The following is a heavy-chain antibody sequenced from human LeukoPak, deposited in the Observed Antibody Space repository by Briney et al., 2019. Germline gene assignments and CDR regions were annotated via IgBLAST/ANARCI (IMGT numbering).Heavy chain of an antibody. D-gene: IGHD3-22*01. CDR3: AKSHPDYYDSSGYYHPYFDY. J-gene: IGHJ4*02. V-gene: IGHV3-9*01. CDR2: IGRNSGNI. Sequence: PGGSLRLSCAASGFTFDDYAMHWVRQAPGKGLEWVSGIGRNSGNIGYADSVKGRFTISRDNAKNSLYLQMNSLRAEDTALYYCAKSHPDYYDSSGYYHPYFDYWGQGTLVTVSS. CDR1: GFTFDDYA.